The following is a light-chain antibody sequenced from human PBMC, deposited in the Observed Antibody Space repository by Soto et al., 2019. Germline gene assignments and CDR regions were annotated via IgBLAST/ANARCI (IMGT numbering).Light chain of an antibody. CDR2: DVT. CDR3: SSYTSRNTVV. V-gene: IGLV2-14*01. J-gene: IGLJ2*01. Sequence: QPALTQPASVSGSPGQSITMSCTGASSDIGGYDYVSWYQHHPGEAPKLLIYDVTNRPSGVSNRFSASKSGNTASLTISGLQAEDEADYYCSSYTSRNTVVFGGGTKLTVL. CDR1: SSDIGGYDY.